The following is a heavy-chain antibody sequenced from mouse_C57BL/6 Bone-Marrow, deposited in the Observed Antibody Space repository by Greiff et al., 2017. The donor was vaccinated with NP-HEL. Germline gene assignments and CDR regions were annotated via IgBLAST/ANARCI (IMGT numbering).Heavy chain of an antibody. CDR1: GYTFPTYW. CDR2: IEPSDSYT. Sequence: QVQLQQPGAELVKPGASVKLSCKASGYTFPTYWMQWVKQRPGQGLEWIGEIEPSDSYTNYNQKFKGKATLTVDTSSSTAYMQLSSLTSEDSAVYYCARKAYYGRSYEFAYWGQGTLVTVSA. J-gene: IGHJ3*01. CDR3: ARKAYYGRSYEFAY. D-gene: IGHD1-1*01. V-gene: IGHV1-50*01.